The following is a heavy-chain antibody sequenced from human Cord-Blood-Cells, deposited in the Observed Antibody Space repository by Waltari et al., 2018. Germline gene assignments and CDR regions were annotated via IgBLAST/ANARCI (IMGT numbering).Heavy chain of an antibody. CDR3: ARETWKCSGGSCYFDY. Sequence: EVQLVESGGGLVQPGGSLRLSCAASGFTFSSYSVNWVRQAPGKGLEWVSYISSSSTIYYADAVKGRFTISRDNAKNSLYLQMNSLRDEDTAVYYCARETWKCSGGSCYFDYWGQGTLVTVSS. CDR2: ISSSSTI. J-gene: IGHJ4*02. D-gene: IGHD2-15*01. CDR1: GFTFSSYS. V-gene: IGHV3-48*02.